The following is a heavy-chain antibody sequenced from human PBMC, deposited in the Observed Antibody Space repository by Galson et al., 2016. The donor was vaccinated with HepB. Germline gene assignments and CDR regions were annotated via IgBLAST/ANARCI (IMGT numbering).Heavy chain of an antibody. D-gene: IGHD3-3*01. V-gene: IGHV3-53*01. J-gene: IGHJ6*02. CDR3: TRDRGFWSGYSGASYRYGMDV. Sequence: SLRLSCAASGFTVSSNYMSWVRQAPGKGLEWVSIMYSGGSPFYADSVKGRFTISRGTSRNTLYLQMNSLRAEDTAVYYCTRDRGFWSGYSGASYRYGMDVWGQGTTVTVSS. CDR1: GFTVSSNY. CDR2: MYSGGSP.